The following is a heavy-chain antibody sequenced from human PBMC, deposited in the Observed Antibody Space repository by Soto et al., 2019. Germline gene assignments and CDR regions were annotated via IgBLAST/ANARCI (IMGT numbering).Heavy chain of an antibody. V-gene: IGHV6-1*01. Sequence: SQTLSLTCAISGDSVSSNSAAWNWIRQSPSRGLEWLGRTYYRSKWYNDYAVSVKSRITINPDTSKNQFSLQLNSVTPEDTAVYYCARGPRQQLVPNWFDPWRQGTLVTVSS. CDR1: GDSVSSNSAA. D-gene: IGHD6-13*01. CDR2: TYYRSKWYN. CDR3: ARGPRQQLVPNWFDP. J-gene: IGHJ5*02.